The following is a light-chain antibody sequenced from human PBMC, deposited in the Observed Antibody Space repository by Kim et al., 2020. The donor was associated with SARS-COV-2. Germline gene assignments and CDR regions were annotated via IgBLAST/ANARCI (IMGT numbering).Light chain of an antibody. CDR1: RSNIGAGYD. V-gene: IGLV1-40*01. CDR3: QSYDSSLSGYV. CDR2: GNS. J-gene: IGLJ1*01. Sequence: RVTISCTGSRSNIGAGYDVHWYQQLPGTAPKLLIYGNSNRPSGVPDRFSGSKSGTSASLAITELQAEDEADYYCQSYDSSLSGYVFGTGTKVTVL.